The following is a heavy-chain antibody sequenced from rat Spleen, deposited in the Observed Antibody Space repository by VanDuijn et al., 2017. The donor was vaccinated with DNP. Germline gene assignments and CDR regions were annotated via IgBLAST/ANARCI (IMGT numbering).Heavy chain of an antibody. CDR2: ISYDGSRT. CDR3: ARPDY. V-gene: IGHV5-7*01. Sequence: EVQLVESGGDLAQPGRSLKLSCAASGFTFSDYYMAWVRQAPTKGLEWVAYISYDGSRTYYGDSVKGRFTISRDNAKTTLYLQMDSLRSEDTATYYCARPDYWAQGVMVTVSS. J-gene: IGHJ2*01. CDR1: GFTFSDYY.